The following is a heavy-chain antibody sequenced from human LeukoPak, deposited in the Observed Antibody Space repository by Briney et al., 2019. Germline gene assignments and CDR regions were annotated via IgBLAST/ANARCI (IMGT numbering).Heavy chain of an antibody. CDR3: TRDDYDSGSSLHGGTDV. D-gene: IGHD3-9*01. V-gene: IGHV3-49*04. Sequence: GGSLRLSCTASGFNFGDYAMSWVRQPPGKGLEWVGFIRSKDYGGTTEYATSVKGRFTLSRDDSKSIASLEMNSLKTEDTAVYYCTRDDYDSGSSLHGGTDVWGLGTTVTVSS. CDR2: IRSKDYGGTT. J-gene: IGHJ6*02. CDR1: GFNFGDYA.